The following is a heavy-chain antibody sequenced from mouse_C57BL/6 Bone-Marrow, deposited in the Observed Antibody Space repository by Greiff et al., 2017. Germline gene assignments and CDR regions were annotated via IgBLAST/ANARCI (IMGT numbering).Heavy chain of an antibody. V-gene: IGHV5-17*01. CDR1: GFTFSDSG. Sequence: EVMLVESGGGLVKPGGSLKLSCAASGFTFSDSGMHWVRQAPEKGLEWVAYISSGSSTIYSADTVQGRFTISRDNAKNTLFLQMTSLRSDDTAMYYCARDDGYSPAWFAYWGQGTLVTVSA. D-gene: IGHD2-3*01. CDR2: ISSGSSTI. J-gene: IGHJ3*01. CDR3: ARDDGYSPAWFAY.